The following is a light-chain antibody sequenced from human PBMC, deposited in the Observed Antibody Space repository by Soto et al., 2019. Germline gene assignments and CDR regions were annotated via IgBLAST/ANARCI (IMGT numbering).Light chain of an antibody. CDR3: QQYGSSRWT. J-gene: IGKJ1*01. V-gene: IGKV3-20*01. Sequence: DIVLTQSPGTLSLSPGERATLSCRASQSVSSSYLAWYQQNRGQAPKLLIYGASSRDPGIPDRFGGSGSGTDFTLTISRLEPEDFAVYYCQQYGSSRWTFGQGTKVEIK. CDR2: GAS. CDR1: QSVSSSY.